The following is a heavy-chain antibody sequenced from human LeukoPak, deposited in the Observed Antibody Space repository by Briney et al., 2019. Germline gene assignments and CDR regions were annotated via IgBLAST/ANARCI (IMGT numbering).Heavy chain of an antibody. CDR3: ATDRNSGKYYDY. D-gene: IGHD1-26*01. CDR1: GFTVSSNY. CDR2: IYSGGST. J-gene: IGHJ4*02. V-gene: IGHV3-53*01. Sequence: GGSLRLSCAASGFTVSSNYMSWVRQAPGKGLEWVSVIYSGGSTYYADSVKGRFTISRDNSKNTLYLQMNSLRAEDTAVYYCATDRNSGKYYDYWGQGTLVTVSS.